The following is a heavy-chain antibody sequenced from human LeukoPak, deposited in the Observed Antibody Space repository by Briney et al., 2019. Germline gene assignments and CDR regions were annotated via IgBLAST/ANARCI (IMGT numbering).Heavy chain of an antibody. Sequence: SETLSLTCAVSGGSISRSGYSWSWIRQPPGKGLDWIAYIYYTGSTYYNPSLKSRVTISLGTSKNQFSLKLTSVTAADTAVYYCARGRDSSGYEGRFDPWGQGTLVTVSS. CDR1: GGSISRSGYS. CDR3: ARGRDSSGYEGRFDP. D-gene: IGHD3-22*01. CDR2: IYYTGST. V-gene: IGHV4-30-4*07. J-gene: IGHJ5*02.